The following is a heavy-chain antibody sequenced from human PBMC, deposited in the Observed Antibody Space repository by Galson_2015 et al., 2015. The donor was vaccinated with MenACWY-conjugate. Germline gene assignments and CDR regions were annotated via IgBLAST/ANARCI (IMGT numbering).Heavy chain of an antibody. CDR2: IGGSGYRT. CDR3: AKDRGGLPRNIFDY. Sequence: SLRLSCAASGFTFSSYAMTWVRQAPGKGLEWVSAIGGSGYRTYNSDSVKGRFTISRDNSKNTLYLQMNSLRAEDTAVYYCAKDRGGLPRNIFDYWGQGTLVTVSS. CDR1: GFTFSSYA. J-gene: IGHJ4*02. V-gene: IGHV3-23*01. D-gene: IGHD2/OR15-2a*01.